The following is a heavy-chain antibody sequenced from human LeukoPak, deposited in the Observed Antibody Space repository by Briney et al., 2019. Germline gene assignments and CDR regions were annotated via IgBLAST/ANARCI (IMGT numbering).Heavy chain of an antibody. J-gene: IGHJ3*01. CDR1: GFTFSSYA. D-gene: IGHD3-22*01. Sequence: PGGSLRLSCSASGFTFSSYAMHWVRQAPGKGLESVSAISSTGGSTYYADSVKGRFTISRDNSNNTLYLQMSSLIAEDTAVYYCVKEGFRRADSIHWIVVVVNAFDVWGQGTMVTVSS. CDR3: VKEGFRRADSIHWIVVVVNAFDV. CDR2: ISSTGGST. V-gene: IGHV3-64D*09.